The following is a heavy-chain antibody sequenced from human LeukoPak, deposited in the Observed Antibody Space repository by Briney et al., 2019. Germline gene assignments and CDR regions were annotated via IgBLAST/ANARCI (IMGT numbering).Heavy chain of an antibody. V-gene: IGHV4-34*01. CDR1: GGSFSVYY. CDR2: INHSGST. Sequence: SETLSLTCAVYGGSFSVYYWSWIRQPPGKGLEWIGEINHSGSTNYNPSLKSRVTISVDTSKNQFSLKLSSVTAADTAVYYCARAGRMYSSGWYDYWGQGTLVTVSS. J-gene: IGHJ4*02. CDR3: ARAGRMYSSGWYDY. D-gene: IGHD6-19*01.